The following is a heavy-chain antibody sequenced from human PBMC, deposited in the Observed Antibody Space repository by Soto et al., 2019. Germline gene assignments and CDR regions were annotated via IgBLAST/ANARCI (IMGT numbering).Heavy chain of an antibody. V-gene: IGHV2-70*01. CDR2: IDWDDDK. D-gene: IGHD6-13*01. J-gene: IGHJ6*02. Sequence: GSGPTLVNPTQPLTLTCNFAGFSLSTSGMCVSWIRQPPGKALEWLALIDWDDDKYYSTSLKTRLTISKDTSKNQVVLTMTNMDAVDTASYYGGRSWSAAFSHHYGMDVRGQWTTVTVSS. CDR1: GFSLSTSGMC. CDR3: GRSWSAAFSHHYGMDV.